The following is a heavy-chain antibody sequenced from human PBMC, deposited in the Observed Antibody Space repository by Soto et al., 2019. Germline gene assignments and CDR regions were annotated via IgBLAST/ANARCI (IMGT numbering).Heavy chain of an antibody. Sequence: EVRLVESGGGLVQPGGSLTLSCAASGFTFSSYWMTWVRQAPGKGLEWVANINQDGSEKYYMDSMKGRFTISRDNAKNSPLVQLNSLRAEDSAVYYCARDRGRPDLRHTHYYDSSDLDYGMDVWGQGTTVTVSS. V-gene: IGHV3-7*01. CDR1: GFTFSSYW. J-gene: IGHJ6*02. CDR3: ARDRGRPDLRHTHYYDSSDLDYGMDV. D-gene: IGHD3-22*01. CDR2: INQDGSEK.